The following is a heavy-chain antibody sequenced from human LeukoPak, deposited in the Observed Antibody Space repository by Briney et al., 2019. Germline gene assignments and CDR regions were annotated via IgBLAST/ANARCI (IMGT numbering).Heavy chain of an antibody. CDR1: GYTFTSYG. Sequence: GASVTVSCKASGYTFTSYGISWVRQAPGQGLEWMGWISAYNGNTNYAQKLQGRVTMTTDTSTSTAYMELRSLRSDDTAVYYCATVPDYYDSSGYSCTLDYWGQGTLVTVSS. V-gene: IGHV1-18*01. D-gene: IGHD3-22*01. CDR3: ATVPDYYDSSGYSCTLDY. CDR2: ISAYNGNT. J-gene: IGHJ4*02.